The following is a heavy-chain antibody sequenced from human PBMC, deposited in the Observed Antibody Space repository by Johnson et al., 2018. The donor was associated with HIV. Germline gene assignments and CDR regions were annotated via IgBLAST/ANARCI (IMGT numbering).Heavy chain of an antibody. J-gene: IGHJ3*02. CDR3: AKDVGNFWPDAFDI. D-gene: IGHD1-26*01. CDR2: IYYDGIKE. V-gene: IGHV3-30*02. CDR1: GFTFSGYG. Sequence: QVQLVESGGGVVQPGGSLRLSCTTSGFTFSGYGMHWVRQSPGRGLEWVAFIYYDGIKEYYADSVRGRLTISRDNSKNTVYLQRSSLRAEDTAVYYCAKDVGNFWPDAFDIWGQGTMVTVSS.